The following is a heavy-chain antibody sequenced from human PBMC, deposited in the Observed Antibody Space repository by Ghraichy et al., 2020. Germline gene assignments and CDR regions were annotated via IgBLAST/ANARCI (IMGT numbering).Heavy chain of an antibody. CDR2: IYSGGST. CDR1: GFTVSSNY. D-gene: IGHD3-22*01. CDR3: ARRGSTYYYDSSGYDDAFDI. V-gene: IGHV3-53*01. Sequence: GGSLRLSCAASGFTVSSNYMSWVRQAPGKGLEWVSVIYSGGSTYYADSVKGRFTISRDNSKNTLYLQMNSLRAEDTAVYYCARRGSTYYYDSSGYDDAFDIWGQGTMVTVSS. J-gene: IGHJ3*02.